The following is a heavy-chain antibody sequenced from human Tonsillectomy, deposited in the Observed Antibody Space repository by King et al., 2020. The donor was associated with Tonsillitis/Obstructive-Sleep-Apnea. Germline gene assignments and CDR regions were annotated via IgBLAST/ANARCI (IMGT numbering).Heavy chain of an antibody. CDR2: IDHSGST. D-gene: IGHD6-6*01. CDR3: ARASEAFDI. CDR1: GGSFSGYY. Sequence: VQLQQWGAGLLKPSETLSLTCAVYGGSFSGYYWSWIRQPPGKGLEWIGEIDHSGSTNYNPSLKSRVTISVDTSRNLFSLNLSSVTAADTAVYYWARASEAFDIWGQGTMVTVSS. J-gene: IGHJ3*02. V-gene: IGHV4-34*01.